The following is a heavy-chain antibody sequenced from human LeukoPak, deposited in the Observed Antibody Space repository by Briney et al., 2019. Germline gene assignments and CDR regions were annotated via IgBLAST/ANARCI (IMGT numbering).Heavy chain of an antibody. Sequence: SETLSLTCAVYGGSFSGYYWSWIRQPPGKGLEWIGEINHSGSTNYNPSLKSRVTISVDTSKNQFSLKLSSVTAADTAVYYCARDLLYQFDYWGQGTLVTVSS. CDR3: ARDLLYQFDY. CDR2: INHSGST. D-gene: IGHD2-2*01. V-gene: IGHV4-34*01. J-gene: IGHJ4*02. CDR1: GGSFSGYY.